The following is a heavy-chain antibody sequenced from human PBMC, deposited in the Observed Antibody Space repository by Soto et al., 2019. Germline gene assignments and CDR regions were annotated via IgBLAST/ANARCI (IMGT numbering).Heavy chain of an antibody. J-gene: IGHJ6*02. V-gene: IGHV4-34*01. Sequence: QVQLQQWGAGLLKPSETLSLTCAVYGGSFSGYYWSWIRQPPGKGLEWIGEINHSGSTNYNPSLKSRVTISVDTSKNQFSLKLSSVTAADTAVYYCARGRRSHYDFWSGYSGYYYYGMDVWGQGTTVTVSS. CDR2: INHSGST. CDR3: ARGRRSHYDFWSGYSGYYYYGMDV. CDR1: GGSFSGYY. D-gene: IGHD3-3*01.